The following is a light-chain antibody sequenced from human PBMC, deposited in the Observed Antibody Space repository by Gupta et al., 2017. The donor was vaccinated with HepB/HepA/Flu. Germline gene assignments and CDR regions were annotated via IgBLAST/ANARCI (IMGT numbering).Light chain of an antibody. CDR3: TTWDDVLNARV. CDR1: SVALNI. CDR2: RNT. J-gene: IGLJ3*02. Sequence: QSVLTPPPSASGTPGQRVTISCSGSSVALNIVHWYQHFPGPAPKLPIHRNTQRPSGDPNQHSGCKSGTSDSLVISESQSEDEADYYGTTWDDVLNARVFGGGTKLTVL. V-gene: IGLV1-44*01.